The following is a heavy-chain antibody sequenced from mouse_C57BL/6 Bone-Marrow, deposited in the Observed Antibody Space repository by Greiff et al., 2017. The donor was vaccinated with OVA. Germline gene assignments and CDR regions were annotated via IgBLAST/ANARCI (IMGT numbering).Heavy chain of an antibody. Sequence: QVQLQQSGPELVKPGASVKISCKASGYAFSSSWMNWVKQRPGKGLEWIGRIYPGDGDTNYNGKFKGKATLTADKSSSTAYMQLSSLTSEDSAVYFCARSVYYGSSYRYCDVWGTGTTVTVSS. J-gene: IGHJ1*03. D-gene: IGHD1-1*01. CDR3: ARSVYYGSSYRYCDV. CDR2: IYPGDGDT. CDR1: GYAFSSSW. V-gene: IGHV1-82*01.